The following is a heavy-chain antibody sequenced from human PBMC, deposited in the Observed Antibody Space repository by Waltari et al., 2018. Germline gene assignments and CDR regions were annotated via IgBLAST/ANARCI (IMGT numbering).Heavy chain of an antibody. J-gene: IGHJ4*02. D-gene: IGHD4-17*01. CDR2: ITWDIDNI. Sequence: EVQLVESGGGLVQPGESLQLSCAASGFTFEDYAMHWVRQRPGKGLEWVSGITWDIDNIDYADSVRGRFSISRDNAQSILFLTMNSLKPEDTALYFCARDTGEYRVLDYWGQGTLVTVSS. CDR3: ARDTGEYRVLDY. CDR1: GFTFEDYA. V-gene: IGHV3-9*01.